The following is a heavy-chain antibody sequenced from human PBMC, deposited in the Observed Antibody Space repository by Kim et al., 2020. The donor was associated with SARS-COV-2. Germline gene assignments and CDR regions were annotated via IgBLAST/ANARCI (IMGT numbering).Heavy chain of an antibody. D-gene: IGHD3-22*01. CDR2: IYYSGST. CDR3: ARRLDRVYYYDSSGYLYAFDI. V-gene: IGHV4-39*01. Sequence: SETLSLTCTVSGGSISSSSYYWGWIRQPPGKGLEWIGSIYYSGSTYYNPSLKSRVTISVDTSKNQFSLKLSSVTAADTAVYYCARRLDRVYYYDSSGYLYAFDIWGQGTMVTVSS. CDR1: GGSISSSSYY. J-gene: IGHJ3*02.